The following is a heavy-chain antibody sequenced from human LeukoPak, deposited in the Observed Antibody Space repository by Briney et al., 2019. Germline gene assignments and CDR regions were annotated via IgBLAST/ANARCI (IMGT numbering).Heavy chain of an antibody. J-gene: IGHJ4*02. D-gene: IGHD5-18*01. CDR3: AKGSGYSYGVFDY. Sequence: GGSLRLSCTASGFTFSSYAMSWVRQAPGKGLEWVSAISGSGGSTYYADSVKGRFTISRDNSKNTLYLQMNSLRAEDTAVYYCAKGSGYSYGVFDYWGQGTLVTVSS. CDR1: GFTFSSYA. V-gene: IGHV3-23*01. CDR2: ISGSGGST.